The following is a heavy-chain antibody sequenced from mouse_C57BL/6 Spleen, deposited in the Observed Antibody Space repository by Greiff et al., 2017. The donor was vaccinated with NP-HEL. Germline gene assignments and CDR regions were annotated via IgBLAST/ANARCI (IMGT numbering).Heavy chain of an antibody. D-gene: IGHD2-4*01. J-gene: IGHJ3*01. Sequence: VQLQQSGPGLVKPSQSLSLTCSVTGYSITSGYYWNWIRQFPGNKLEWMGYISYDGSNNYNPSLKNRISITRDTSKNQFFLKLNSVTTEDTATYYCARDNYDYDVWFAYWGQGTLVTVSA. V-gene: IGHV3-6*01. CDR1: GYSITSGYY. CDR3: ARDNYDYDVWFAY. CDR2: ISYDGSN.